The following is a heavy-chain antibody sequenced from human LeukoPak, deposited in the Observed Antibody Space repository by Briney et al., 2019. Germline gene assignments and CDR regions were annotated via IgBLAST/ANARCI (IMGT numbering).Heavy chain of an antibody. CDR1: GGTFSSYA. Sequence: SVKVSCRASGGTFSSYAISWVRQAPGQGLEWMGGIIPIFGTANYAQKFQGRVTITADESTSTAYMELSSLRSEDTAVYYCARVIGYGDSYYFDYWAREPWSPSPQ. V-gene: IGHV1-69*13. J-gene: IGHJ4*02. D-gene: IGHD4-17*01. CDR2: IIPIFGTA. CDR3: ARVIGYGDSYYFDY.